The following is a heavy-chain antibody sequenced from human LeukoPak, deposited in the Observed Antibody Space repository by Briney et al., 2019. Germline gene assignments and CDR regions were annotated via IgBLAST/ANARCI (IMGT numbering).Heavy chain of an antibody. CDR1: GVSLSGDY. Sequence: SETLSLTCTVPGVSLSGDYWSWIRQPAGKGLEWIGRIYTSGTTNYNPSLKSRVTTSVDTSNNQFSLNLRSVTAADTAVYYCARRRTAAASGYFDYWGQGILVTVSS. CDR3: ARRRTAAASGYFDY. V-gene: IGHV4-4*07. J-gene: IGHJ4*02. CDR2: IYTSGTT. D-gene: IGHD6-13*01.